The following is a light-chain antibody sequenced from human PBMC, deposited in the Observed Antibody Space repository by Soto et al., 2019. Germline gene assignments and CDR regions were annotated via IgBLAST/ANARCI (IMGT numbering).Light chain of an antibody. V-gene: IGLV2-14*01. J-gene: IGLJ2*01. CDR3: SSYTSDSTLV. Sequence: QSVLTQPASVSGSPGQSITISCTGTSSDVGTYNYVSWYQHHPGKAPKLLIYEVSNRPSGVSNRFSGSKSGNTASLTTSGLQAEDEADYYCSSYTSDSTLVFGGGTKVTVL. CDR1: SSDVGTYNY. CDR2: EVS.